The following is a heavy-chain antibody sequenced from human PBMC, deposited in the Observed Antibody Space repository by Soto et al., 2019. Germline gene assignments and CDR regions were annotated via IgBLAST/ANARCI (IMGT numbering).Heavy chain of an antibody. Sequence: EVQLVESGGGLVQPGGSLRLSCAASGFTINNYWMHWVRQVPGKGLEWVSRINSDGSSTSHADSVRGRFTISRDNAKNTLYLQMNSLRVEDTAVYYCVRDRALYGTGPHFDYWGQGTLLTVSS. CDR1: GFTINNYW. V-gene: IGHV3-74*01. D-gene: IGHD2-8*01. J-gene: IGHJ4*02. CDR2: INSDGSST. CDR3: VRDRALYGTGPHFDY.